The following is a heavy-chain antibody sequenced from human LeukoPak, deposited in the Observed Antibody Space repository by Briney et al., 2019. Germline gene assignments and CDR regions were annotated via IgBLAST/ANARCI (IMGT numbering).Heavy chain of an antibody. Sequence: SETLSLTCTVSGGSISSYYWSWIRQPPGKGLEWIGYIYYSGSTNYNPSLKSRVTISVDTSKNQFSLKLSSVTAADTAVYYCARGGMYYDFWSGYSAYYYYMDVWGKGTTVTVSS. CDR1: GGSISSYY. V-gene: IGHV4-59*01. CDR3: ARGGMYYDFWSGYSAYYYYMDV. J-gene: IGHJ6*03. CDR2: IYYSGST. D-gene: IGHD3-3*01.